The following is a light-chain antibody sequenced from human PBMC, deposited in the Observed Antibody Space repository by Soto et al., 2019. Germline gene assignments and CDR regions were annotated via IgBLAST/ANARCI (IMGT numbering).Light chain of an antibody. V-gene: IGKV3-15*01. J-gene: IGKJ1*01. CDR1: QSVTST. CDR2: DAS. Sequence: EIVMTQSPATLSVSPGERATLSCRASQSVTSTFAWYQQKPGQAPRLLIYDASTRATGIPARFSGSGSGTEFTLTISSLQSEDFAVYYCQQYNNWPPWTFGRGTKVEIK. CDR3: QQYNNWPPWT.